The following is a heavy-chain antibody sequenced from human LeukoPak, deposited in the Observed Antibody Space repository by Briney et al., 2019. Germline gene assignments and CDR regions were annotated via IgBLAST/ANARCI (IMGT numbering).Heavy chain of an antibody. D-gene: IGHD6-19*01. J-gene: IGHJ4*02. CDR3: AKDVSSGWYSEYYFDY. CDR2: ISYDGSNK. CDR1: GFTLSSYG. Sequence: GGSLRLSCAASGFTLSSYGMHWVRQAPGKGLEWVAVISYDGSNKYYADSVKGRFTISRDNSKNTLYLQMNSLRAEDTAVYYCAKDVSSGWYSEYYFDYWGQGTLVTVSS. V-gene: IGHV3-30*18.